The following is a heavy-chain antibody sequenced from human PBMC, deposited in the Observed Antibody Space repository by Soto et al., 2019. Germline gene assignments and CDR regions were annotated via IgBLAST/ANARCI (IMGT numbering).Heavy chain of an antibody. J-gene: IGHJ5*02. V-gene: IGHV3-74*01. CDR2: INSDGSST. CDR3: ARDISEYYDFWSGYFSRYNWFDP. Sequence: GGSLRLSCAASGFTCSSYWMHWVRQAPGKGLVWVSRINSDGSSTSYADSVKGRFTISRDNAKNTLYLQMNSLRAEDTAVYYCARDISEYYDFWSGYFSRYNWFDPWGQGTLVTVSS. CDR1: GFTCSSYW. D-gene: IGHD3-3*01.